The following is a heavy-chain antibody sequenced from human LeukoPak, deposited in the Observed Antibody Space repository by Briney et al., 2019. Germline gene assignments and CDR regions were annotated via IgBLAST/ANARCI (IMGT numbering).Heavy chain of an antibody. CDR3: ARDIGSSAWYLFDS. Sequence: GGSLRLSCGASGFTLSSYWMSWVRQAPGKGLEWVANIKQDGSERYYVDSVKGRFTISRDNAKNSLYLQMNSLGAEDTAVYYCARDIGSSAWYLFDSWGQGTLVTVSS. J-gene: IGHJ4*02. CDR2: IKQDGSER. V-gene: IGHV3-7*03. D-gene: IGHD6-19*01. CDR1: GFTLSSYW.